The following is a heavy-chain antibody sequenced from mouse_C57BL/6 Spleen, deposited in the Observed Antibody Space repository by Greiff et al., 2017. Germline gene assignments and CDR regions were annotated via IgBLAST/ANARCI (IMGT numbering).Heavy chain of an antibody. D-gene: IGHD2-2*01. Sequence: QVQLQQPGAELVKPGASVKVSCKASGYTFTSYWMHWVKQRPGQGLEWIGRIHPSDSDTNYNQKFKGKATLTVDKSSSTAYMQLRSLTSEDSAVYYCAINGYGDAMDYWGQGTSVTVSS. CDR1: GYTFTSYW. J-gene: IGHJ4*01. CDR2: IHPSDSDT. CDR3: AINGYGDAMDY. V-gene: IGHV1-74*01.